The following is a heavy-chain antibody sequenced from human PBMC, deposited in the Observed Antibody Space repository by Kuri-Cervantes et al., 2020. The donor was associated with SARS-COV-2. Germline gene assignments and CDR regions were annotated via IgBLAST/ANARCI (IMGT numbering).Heavy chain of an antibody. CDR2: ISGSGGST. CDR1: GFTFSSYA. CDR3: AKDFVYYYDSSGYLFDC. J-gene: IGHJ4*02. Sequence: GGSLRLSCAASGFTFSSYAMSWVRQAPGKGLEWVSAISGSGGSTYYADSVKGRFTISRDNSKNTLYLQMNSLRAEDTAVYYCAKDFVYYYDSSGYLFDCWGQGTLVTVSS. V-gene: IGHV3-23*01. D-gene: IGHD3-22*01.